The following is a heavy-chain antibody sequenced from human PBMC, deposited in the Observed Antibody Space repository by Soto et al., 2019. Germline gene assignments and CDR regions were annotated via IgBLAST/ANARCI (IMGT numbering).Heavy chain of an antibody. CDR1: GFTFNTHG. CDR2: NSALNGKT. Sequence: QGYLVQSGAEVKRPGASVRVSCKTSGFTFNTHGFSWVRQAPGQGREWMGWNSALNGKTFYAHNFQDRVIMTTDTSSSTAYMELRGLKSDDTAVYYCAAATSIALGFRYLGQGTLGTVSS. V-gene: IGHV1-18*01. D-gene: IGHD1-26*01. J-gene: IGHJ4*02. CDR3: AAATSIALGFRY.